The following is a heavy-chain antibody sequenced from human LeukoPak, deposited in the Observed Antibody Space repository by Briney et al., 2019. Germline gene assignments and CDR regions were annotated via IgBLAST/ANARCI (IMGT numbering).Heavy chain of an antibody. Sequence: SETLALTCAVSGASTTGGYYWTWIRQPPGKGLEWIGYLGNPNYNPSLKSRVTISGDRSKNQFSPKLNSVTTADTAVYFCATYRGGGGGVGYWGQGTLVTVSS. CDR2: LGNP. V-gene: IGHV4-61*08. J-gene: IGHJ4*02. CDR1: GASTTGGYY. CDR3: ATYRGGGGGVGY. D-gene: IGHD6-19*01.